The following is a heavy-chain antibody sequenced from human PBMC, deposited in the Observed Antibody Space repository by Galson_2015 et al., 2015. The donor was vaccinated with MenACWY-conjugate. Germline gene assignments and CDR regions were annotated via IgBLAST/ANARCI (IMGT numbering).Heavy chain of an antibody. CDR1: GGSTSSGTYY. CDR2: IAHTGRT. J-gene: IGHJ4*02. D-gene: IGHD4-17*01. CDR3: APIPVDHGVYGYHDS. V-gene: IGHV4-31*02. Sequence: TLFLSGTVAGGSTSSGTYYWRWIRGHRGKGLEWIGNIAHTGRTKYTPSLESRVTISGDTSKTQFSLKLNCVPAADTALYYCAPIPVDHGVYGYHDSWGQGTLVTVSS.